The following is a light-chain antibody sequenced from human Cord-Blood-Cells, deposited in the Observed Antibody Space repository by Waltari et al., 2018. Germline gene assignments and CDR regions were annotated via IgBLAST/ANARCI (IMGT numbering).Light chain of an antibody. V-gene: IGLV2-11*01. CDR2: DVS. CDR3: CSYAGSYTL. Sequence: QSALTQPRSVSGSPGQSVTISCTGTSTYVGRYNYVSWYQHHPGKAPKLMIYDVSKRPSGVPDRFSGSKSGNTASLTISGLQAEDEADYYCCSYAGSYTLFGGGTKLTVL. CDR1: STYVGRYNY. J-gene: IGLJ2*01.